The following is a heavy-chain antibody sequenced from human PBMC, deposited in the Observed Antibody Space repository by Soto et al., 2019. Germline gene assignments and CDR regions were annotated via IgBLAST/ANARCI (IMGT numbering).Heavy chain of an antibody. Sequence: LGESLKISCKGSGYSFTSYWIGWVRQMPGKGLEWMGIIYPGDSDTRYSPSFQGQVTISADKSISTAYLQWSSLKASDTAMYYCARSLFYYDFWSGYRYYYYYGMDVWGQGTTVTVSS. V-gene: IGHV5-51*01. D-gene: IGHD3-3*01. CDR2: IYPGDSDT. CDR3: ARSLFYYDFWSGYRYYYYYGMDV. J-gene: IGHJ6*02. CDR1: GYSFTSYW.